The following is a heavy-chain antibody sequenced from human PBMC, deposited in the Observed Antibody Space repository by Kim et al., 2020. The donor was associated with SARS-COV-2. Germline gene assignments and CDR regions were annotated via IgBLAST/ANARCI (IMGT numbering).Heavy chain of an antibody. CDR3: ARDLLVGATIYYYYGMDV. J-gene: IGHJ6*02. V-gene: IGHV3-33*01. CDR1: GFTFSSYG. CDR2: IWYDGSNK. Sequence: GGSLRLSCAASGFTFSSYGMHWVRQAPGKGLEWVAVIWYDGSNKYYADSVKGRFTISRDNSKNTLYLQMNSLRAEDTAVYYCARDLLVGATIYYYYGMDVWGQGTTVTVSS. D-gene: IGHD1-26*01.